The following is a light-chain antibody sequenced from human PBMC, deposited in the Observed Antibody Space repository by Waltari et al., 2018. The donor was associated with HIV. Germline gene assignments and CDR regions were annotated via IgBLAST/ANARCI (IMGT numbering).Light chain of an antibody. J-gene: IGLJ2*01. CDR2: RNN. CDR3: AAWDDSLNGPV. Sequence: QSVLTQSPSASGTPGQRVTISCSGSGSNLGSNTFHWYQQVPGTAPKLLIYRNNRRPSGVPDRFSGSKSGASASLAISGLQSEDEADYYCAAWDDSLNGPVFGGGTRLTVL. V-gene: IGLV1-44*01. CDR1: GSNLGSNT.